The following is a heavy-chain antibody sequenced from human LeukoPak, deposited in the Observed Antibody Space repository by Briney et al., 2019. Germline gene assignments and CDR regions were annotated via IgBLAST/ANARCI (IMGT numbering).Heavy chain of an antibody. Sequence: GGSLRLSCAASGFTFSSYSMNWVRQAPGKGLEWVSSISSSSSYIYYADSVKGRFTISRDNAKNSLYLQMNSLRAGDTAVYYCARVADCGGDCFFDYWGQGTLVTVSS. J-gene: IGHJ4*02. V-gene: IGHV3-21*01. CDR3: ARVADCGGDCFFDY. D-gene: IGHD2-21*02. CDR2: ISSSSSYI. CDR1: GFTFSSYS.